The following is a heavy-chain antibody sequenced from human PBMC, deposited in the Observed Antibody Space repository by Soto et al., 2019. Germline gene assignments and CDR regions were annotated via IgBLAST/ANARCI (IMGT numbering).Heavy chain of an antibody. D-gene: IGHD3-3*01. Sequence: SETLSLTCTVSGGSISSYYWSWIRQPPGKGLEWIGYIYYSGSTNYNPSLKSRVTISVDTSKNQFSLKLSSVTAADTAVYYCARTAYDGYNFYYYYGMDVWGQGTTVTVSS. J-gene: IGHJ6*02. V-gene: IGHV4-59*01. CDR1: GGSISSYY. CDR2: IYYSGST. CDR3: ARTAYDGYNFYYYYGMDV.